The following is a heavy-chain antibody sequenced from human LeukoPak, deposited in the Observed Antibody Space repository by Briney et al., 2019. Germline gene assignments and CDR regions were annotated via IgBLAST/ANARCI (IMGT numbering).Heavy chain of an antibody. Sequence: GGPLRLSCAVSGFTFSNYVMSWVGQAPGKGLEWVSLISGSGKSNYYAHPVKGRFTIHRDNSKNTLYLQMNSLRADDTAVYYCAKEWGVDYGLRYWGQGTLVTVSS. CDR2: ISGSGKSN. D-gene: IGHD4-17*01. CDR3: AKEWGVDYGLRY. V-gene: IGHV3-23*01. J-gene: IGHJ4*02. CDR1: GFTFSNYV.